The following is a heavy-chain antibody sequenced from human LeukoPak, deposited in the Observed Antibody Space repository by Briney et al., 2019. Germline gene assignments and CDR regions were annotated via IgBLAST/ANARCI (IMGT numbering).Heavy chain of an antibody. J-gene: IGHJ6*02. CDR1: GYTFTGYY. V-gene: IGHV1-2*02. D-gene: IGHD2-2*01. CDR2: INPNSGGT. Sequence: ASVKVSCKASGYTFTGYYMHWVRQAPGQGLEWMGWINPNSGGTNYAQKFQGRVIMTRDTSISTAYMELSRLTSDDTAIYYCARGYCSSSSCYLYFYYGMDVWGQGTTVTVSS. CDR3: ARGYCSSSSCYLYFYYGMDV.